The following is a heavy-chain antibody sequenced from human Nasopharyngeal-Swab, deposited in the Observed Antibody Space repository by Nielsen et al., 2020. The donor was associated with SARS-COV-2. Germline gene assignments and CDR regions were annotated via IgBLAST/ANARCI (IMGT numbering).Heavy chain of an antibody. J-gene: IGHJ4*02. CDR2: INPSGGST. Sequence: ASVKVSCKASGYTFTGYYMHWVRQAPGQGLEWMGIINPSGGSTSYAQKFQGRVTMTRDTSTSTVYMELSSLRAEDTAVYYCAKVWGPTFGGVIVWPYYFDYWGQGTLVTVSS. CDR1: GYTFTGYY. CDR3: AKVWGPTFGGVIVWPYYFDY. V-gene: IGHV1-46*01. D-gene: IGHD3-16*02.